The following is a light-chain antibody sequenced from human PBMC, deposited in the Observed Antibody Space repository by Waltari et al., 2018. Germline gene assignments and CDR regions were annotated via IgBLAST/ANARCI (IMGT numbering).Light chain of an antibody. CDR1: SGTNVGSST. Sequence: QAVVTQPSSLSASPGASASLTCTLPSGTNVGSSTIYRYQQKPGSPPHFLLRYNSDSDNQQGSGVPSRFSGSKDASANAGILLISGLQSEDEADYYCLIWHSSSGYVFGTGTKVSVL. CDR3: LIWHSSSGYV. V-gene: IGLV5-45*02. J-gene: IGLJ1*01. CDR2: YNSDSDN.